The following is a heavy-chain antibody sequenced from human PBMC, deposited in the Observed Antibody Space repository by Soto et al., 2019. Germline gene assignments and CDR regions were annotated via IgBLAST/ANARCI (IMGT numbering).Heavy chain of an antibody. CDR3: ARIVARYYYMAV. CDR2: MNPNSGNT. J-gene: IGHJ6*03. V-gene: IGHV1-8*01. Sequence: ASVKVSCKASGYTFTSYDINWVRQATGQGLEWMGWMNPNSGNTGYAQKFQGRVTMTRNTSISTAYMELSSLRSEDTAVYYCARIVARYYYMAVWGKGTTVTVSS. D-gene: IGHD3-22*01. CDR1: GYTFTSYD.